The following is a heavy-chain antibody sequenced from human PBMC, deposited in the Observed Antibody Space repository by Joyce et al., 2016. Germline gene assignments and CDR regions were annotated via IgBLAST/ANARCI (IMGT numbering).Heavy chain of an antibody. CDR3: AQDRGESPIVLYYFDK. V-gene: IGHV3-30*18. D-gene: IGHD3-10*01. CDR2: ISYDGSKT. Sequence: SDYGMHWVRQAPGKGLEWMAVISYDGSKTYYGDSVQGRFTVSRDNAKKTLYLQMNSLRLDDTAVYYCAQDRGESPIVLYYFDKWGQGTLVRVSS. CDR1: SDYG. J-gene: IGHJ4*02.